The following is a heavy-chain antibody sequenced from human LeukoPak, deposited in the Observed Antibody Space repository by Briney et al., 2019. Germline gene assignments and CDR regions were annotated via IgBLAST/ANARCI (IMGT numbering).Heavy chain of an antibody. CDR3: AKASWSIAAAGDDAFDI. D-gene: IGHD6-13*01. Sequence: PGGSLRLSCAASGFTFSTYAMSWVRQAPGKGLEWVSTITQIGGSTYYADSVKGRFTISRDNSKNTLYLQMNSLRAEDTDVYYCAKASWSIAAAGDDAFDIWGQGTMVTVSS. CDR1: GFTFSTYA. V-gene: IGHV3-23*01. J-gene: IGHJ3*02. CDR2: ITQIGGST.